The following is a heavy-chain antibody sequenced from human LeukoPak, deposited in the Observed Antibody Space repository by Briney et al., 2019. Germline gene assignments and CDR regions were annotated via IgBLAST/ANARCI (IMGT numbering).Heavy chain of an antibody. CDR3: TTLGGGRDY. V-gene: IGHV3-15*01. Sequence: GGSLRLSCAASGFTFNNAWMTWVRQAPGKGLEWVGRIKSKTDGGTTDYTTPVKGRFIISRDDSTNTLYLQMNSLKTEDTAVYYCTTLGGGRDYWGQGTLVIVSS. CDR1: GFTFNNAW. J-gene: IGHJ4*02. D-gene: IGHD1-26*01. CDR2: IKSKTDGGTT.